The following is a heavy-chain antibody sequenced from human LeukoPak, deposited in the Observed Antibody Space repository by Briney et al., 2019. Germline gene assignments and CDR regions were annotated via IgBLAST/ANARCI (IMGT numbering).Heavy chain of an antibody. D-gene: IGHD6-19*01. J-gene: IGHJ4*02. CDR2: IYSGGST. Sequence: GGSLRLSCAASGFTVSSNYMSWVRQAPGKGLEWVSVIYSGGSTYYADSVKGRFTISRDNSKNTLYLQMNSLRAEDTAVYYCARGVVAGTPPDLDYWGQGTLVTVSS. CDR3: ARGVVAGTPPDLDY. V-gene: IGHV3-53*01. CDR1: GFTVSSNY.